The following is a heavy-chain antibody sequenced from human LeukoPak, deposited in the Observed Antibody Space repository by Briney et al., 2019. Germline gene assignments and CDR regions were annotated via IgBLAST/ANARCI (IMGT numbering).Heavy chain of an antibody. J-gene: IGHJ6*02. CDR1: GYSFTNYW. D-gene: IGHD2-15*01. V-gene: IGHV5-51*01. CDR3: ARLPEHCSGGSCYSINYGMDV. CDR2: IYPGDSDT. Sequence: GESLKISCKGSGYSFTNYWIGWVRQMPGKGLEWMGIIYPGDSDTRYSPSFQGQVTISADKSISTAYLQWSSLKASDAAMYYCARLPEHCSGGSCYSINYGMDVWGQGTTVTVSS.